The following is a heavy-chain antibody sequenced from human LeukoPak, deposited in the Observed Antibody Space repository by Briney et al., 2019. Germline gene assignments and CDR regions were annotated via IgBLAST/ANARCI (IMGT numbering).Heavy chain of an antibody. CDR3: ARDAVAVGPTMDV. Sequence: SETLSLTCTVSGGSISSSSYYWGWIRQPPGKGLEWIGSIYYSGSTYYNPSLKSRVTISVDTSKNQFSLKLSSVTAADTAVYYCARDAVAVGPTMDVWGKGTTVTVSS. CDR2: IYYSGST. V-gene: IGHV4-39*07. CDR1: GGSISSSSYY. J-gene: IGHJ6*03. D-gene: IGHD6-19*01.